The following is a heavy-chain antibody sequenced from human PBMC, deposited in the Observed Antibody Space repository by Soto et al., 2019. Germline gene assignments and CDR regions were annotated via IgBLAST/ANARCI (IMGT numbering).Heavy chain of an antibody. CDR3: ARAPMVLSRSYFDS. Sequence: SETLSLTCTFSVGSISNFYWNWIRQPPGKGLDWIGYISYSGNTNYNPSLKSRVSISVDTSKNQLSLNLTSVTAADTAVYYCARAPMVLSRSYFDSWGQGTPVTVSS. J-gene: IGHJ4*02. D-gene: IGHD2-8*01. V-gene: IGHV4-59*01. CDR1: VGSISNFY. CDR2: ISYSGNT.